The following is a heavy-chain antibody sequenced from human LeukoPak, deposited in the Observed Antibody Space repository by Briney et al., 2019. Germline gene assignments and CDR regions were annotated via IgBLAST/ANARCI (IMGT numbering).Heavy chain of an antibody. J-gene: IGHJ4*02. D-gene: IGHD3-22*01. Sequence: SVKVSCKASGGTFSSYAISWVRQAPGQGLEWMGGIIPIFGTANYAQKFQGRVTITTDESTSTAYMELSSLRSEDTAVCYCARYYDSSGYYFDYWGQGTLVTVSS. CDR3: ARYYDSSGYYFDY. V-gene: IGHV1-69*05. CDR1: GGTFSSYA. CDR2: IIPIFGTA.